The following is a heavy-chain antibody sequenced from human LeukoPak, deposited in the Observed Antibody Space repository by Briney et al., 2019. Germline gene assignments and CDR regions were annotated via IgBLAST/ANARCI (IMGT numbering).Heavy chain of an antibody. J-gene: IGHJ4*02. D-gene: IGHD3-10*01. CDR1: GGSISSYY. Sequence: SETLSLTCTVSGGSISSYYWSWIRQPPGKGLEWIGYIYYSGSTNYNPSLKSRVTISVDTSKNQFSLRLSSVTAADTAVYYCARGSYYGFSGDSWGQGSLVTVSS. CDR3: ARGSYYGFSGDS. V-gene: IGHV4-59*12. CDR2: IYYSGST.